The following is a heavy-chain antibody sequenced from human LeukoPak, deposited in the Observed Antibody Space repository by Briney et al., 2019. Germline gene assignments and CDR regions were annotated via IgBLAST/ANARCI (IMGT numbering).Heavy chain of an antibody. Sequence: SETLSLTCAVYDGSFSGYYWSWIRQPPGKGLEWIGEINHSGSTNYNPSLKSRVTISVDTSKNQFPLKLSSVTAADTAVYYCARARGAEAIDYWGQGTLVTVSS. V-gene: IGHV4-34*01. J-gene: IGHJ4*02. CDR3: ARARGAEAIDY. CDR2: INHSGST. D-gene: IGHD6-25*01. CDR1: DGSFSGYY.